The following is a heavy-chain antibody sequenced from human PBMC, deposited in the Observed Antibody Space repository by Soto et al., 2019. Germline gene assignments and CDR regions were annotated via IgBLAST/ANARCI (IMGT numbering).Heavy chain of an antibody. CDR1: GYTFTSYY. J-gene: IGHJ4*02. V-gene: IGHV1-46*01. CDR3: ARVGGSSSWYYYFDY. D-gene: IGHD6-13*01. CDR2: INPSGGST. Sequence: ASVKVSCKASGYTFTSYYMHWVRQAPGQGLEWMVIINPSGGSTSYAQKFQGRVTMTRDTSTSTVYMELSSLRSEDTAMYYCARVGGSSSWYYYFDYWGQGTLVTVSS.